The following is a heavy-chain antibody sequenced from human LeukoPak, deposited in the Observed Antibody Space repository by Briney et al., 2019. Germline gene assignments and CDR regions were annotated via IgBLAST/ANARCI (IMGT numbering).Heavy chain of an antibody. V-gene: IGHV3-23*01. CDR2: ISSSGTST. CDR1: GFTFSSYW. CDR3: AKAPANYVDTAMGTFDY. D-gene: IGHD5-18*01. Sequence: GGSLRLSCAASGFTFSSYWMSWVRQAPGKGLEWVSAISSSGTSTYYADSVKGRLTISRDNSKNTLYLQMNSLRAEDTAVYYCAKAPANYVDTAMGTFDYWGQGTLVTVSS. J-gene: IGHJ4*02.